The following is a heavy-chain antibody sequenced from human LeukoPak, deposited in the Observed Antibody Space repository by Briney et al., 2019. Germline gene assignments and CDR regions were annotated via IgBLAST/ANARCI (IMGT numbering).Heavy chain of an antibody. J-gene: IGHJ4*02. CDR2: VYYSGDT. CDR3: ARGLRYFDWYFSD. CDR1: GGSISSGNYF. D-gene: IGHD3-9*01. V-gene: IGHV4-39*02. Sequence: PSETLSLTCTVSGGSISSGNYFWGWIRQPPGKGLEWIGSVYYSGDTYYNPSLKSRVTISVDTSKNHFSLKLSSVTAADTAVYYCARGLRYFDWYFSDWGQGTLVTVSS.